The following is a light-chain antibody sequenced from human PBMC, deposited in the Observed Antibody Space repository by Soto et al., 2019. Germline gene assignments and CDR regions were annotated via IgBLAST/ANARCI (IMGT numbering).Light chain of an antibody. CDR3: QQYGSPPSLS. CDR2: GAS. V-gene: IGKV3-20*01. Sequence: EIVLTQSPGTLSLSPGERATLSCRASQSVSSSYLAWYQQKPGQAPRLLIYGASSRATGIPDRFSGSGSGTYFTLTISRLEPEDCAVYYCQQYGSPPSLSFGGGTKVEIK. J-gene: IGKJ4*01. CDR1: QSVSSSY.